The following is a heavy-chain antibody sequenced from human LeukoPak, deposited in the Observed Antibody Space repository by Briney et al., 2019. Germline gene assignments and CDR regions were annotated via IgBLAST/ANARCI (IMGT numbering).Heavy chain of an antibody. CDR1: GFTFSTYR. CDR2: ISSSSNYI. J-gene: IGHJ5*02. Sequence: GGSLRLSCAASGFTFSTYRMNWVRQAPGKGLEWVSSISSSSNYIYYADSVKGRFTISRDNSKNTLYLQMNSLRAEDTAVYYCASATTNWNYPQNHWGQGTLVTVSS. D-gene: IGHD1-7*01. CDR3: ASATTNWNYPQNH. V-gene: IGHV3-21*01.